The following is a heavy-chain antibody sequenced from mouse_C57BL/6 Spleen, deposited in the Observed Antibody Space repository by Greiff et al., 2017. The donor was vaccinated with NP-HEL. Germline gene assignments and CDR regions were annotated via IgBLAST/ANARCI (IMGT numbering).Heavy chain of an antibody. D-gene: IGHD1-1*01. J-gene: IGHJ1*03. Sequence: EVQRVESGEGLVKPGGSLKLSCAASGFTFSSYAMSWVRQTPEKRLEWVAYISSGGDYIYYADTVKGRFTISRDNARNTLYLQMSSLKSEDTALYYCTRAYYYGSGGYFDVWGTGTTVTVSS. CDR3: TRAYYYGSGGYFDV. CDR2: ISSGGDYI. V-gene: IGHV5-9-1*02. CDR1: GFTFSSYA.